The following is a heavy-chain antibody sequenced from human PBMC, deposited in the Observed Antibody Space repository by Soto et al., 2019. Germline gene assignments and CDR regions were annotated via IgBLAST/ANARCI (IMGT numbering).Heavy chain of an antibody. CDR3: ARRRGGCSNGICYLWFEP. J-gene: IGHJ5*02. CDR1: GYPFTDYY. D-gene: IGHD2-8*01. CDR2: INPKSGGT. Sequence: ASVKVSCKASGYPFTDYYIHWVRQAPGQGLEWMGWINPKSGGTKYAQKFQGWVTMTRDTSISGAYMGLSGLKSDDTAVYYCARRRGGCSNGICYLWFEPWGQGTPVTVSS. V-gene: IGHV1-2*04.